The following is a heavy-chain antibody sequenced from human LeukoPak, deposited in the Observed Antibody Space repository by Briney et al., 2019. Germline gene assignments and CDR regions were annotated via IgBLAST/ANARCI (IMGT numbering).Heavy chain of an antibody. CDR1: GCTINSYY. D-gene: IGHD1-26*01. CDR3: ARGESLDWFDP. J-gene: IGHJ5*02. V-gene: IGHV4-59*01. Sequence: SETLSLTCTVSGCTINSYYWSWIRQPPGKGLEWMGYIYYSGSTNHNHSLKSRVTISVDTSKNQLSLKMSSVTAADTAVYYCARGESLDWFDPWGQGTLVTVSS. CDR2: IYYSGST.